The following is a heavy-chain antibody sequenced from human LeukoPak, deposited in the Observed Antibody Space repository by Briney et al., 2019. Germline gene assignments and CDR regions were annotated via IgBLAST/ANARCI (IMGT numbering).Heavy chain of an antibody. D-gene: IGHD1-26*01. CDR3: ARPQARGWELLPTQNYYFDY. J-gene: IGHJ4*02. Sequence: GSLRLSCAASGFTFSSYSMNWVRQAPGKGLEWVSTISSSSTYIHYADSVKGRFTISRDNAKNSLYLQMNSLRAEDTAVYYCARPQARGWELLPTQNYYFDYWGQGTLVTVSS. CDR2: ISSSSTYI. CDR1: GFTFSSYS. V-gene: IGHV3-21*01.